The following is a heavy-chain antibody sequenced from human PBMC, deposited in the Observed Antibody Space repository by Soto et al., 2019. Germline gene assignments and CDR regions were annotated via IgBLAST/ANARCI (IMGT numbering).Heavy chain of an antibody. V-gene: IGHV3-30*18. J-gene: IGHJ3*02. Sequence: QVQLVESGGGVVQPGRSLRLSCAASGFTFSSYGMHWVRQAPGKGLEWVAVISYDGSNKYYADSVKGRFTISRDNSKNTLYLQMNRLRAEDTAVYYYAKGIHKWLVRGGDDFDIWGQGTMVTVSS. CDR1: GFTFSSYG. CDR3: AKGIHKWLVRGGDDFDI. CDR2: ISYDGSNK. D-gene: IGHD6-19*01.